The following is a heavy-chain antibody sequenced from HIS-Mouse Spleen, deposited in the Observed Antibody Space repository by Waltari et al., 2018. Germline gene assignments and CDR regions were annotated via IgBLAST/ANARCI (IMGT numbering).Heavy chain of an antibody. CDR3: APPGY. CDR1: GFTFSSYA. Sequence: QVQLVESGGGVVQPGRSLSLPCAASGFTFSSYAMHWVRQAPGKGLEWVAVISYDGSNKYYADSVKGRFTISRDNSKNTLYLQMNSLRAEDTAVYYCAPPGYWGQGTLVTVSS. J-gene: IGHJ4*02. CDR2: ISYDGSNK. V-gene: IGHV3-30*04.